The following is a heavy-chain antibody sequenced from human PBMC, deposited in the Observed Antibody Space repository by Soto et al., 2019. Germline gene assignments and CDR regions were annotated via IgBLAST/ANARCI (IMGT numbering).Heavy chain of an antibody. V-gene: IGHV2-5*02. CDR2: IYWDDDK. CDR1: GFSLSTSGVG. J-gene: IGHJ6*03. CDR3: AHRRGVVVAGNSYYYYMDV. Sequence: QITLKESGPTLVKPTQTLTLTCTFSGFSLSTSGVGVGWIRQPPGKALEWLALIYWDDDKRYSPSLKSRLTITKDTSKNQVVLTMTNMDPVDTATYYCAHRRGVVVAGNSYYYYMDVWGKGTTVTVSS. D-gene: IGHD2-15*01.